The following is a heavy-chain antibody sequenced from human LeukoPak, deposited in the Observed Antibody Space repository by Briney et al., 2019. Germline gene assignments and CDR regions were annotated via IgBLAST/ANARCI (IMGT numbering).Heavy chain of an antibody. CDR3: VRDGGVSGYDLLDY. CDR2: ISYDGSNK. D-gene: IGHD5-12*01. V-gene: IGHV3-30*03. CDR1: GFTFSSYG. Sequence: GGSLRLSCAASGFTFSSYGMHWVRQAPGKGLEWVAVISYDGSNKYYADSVKARFTISRDNAKNSVSLQMNSLRAEDTAVYYCVRDGGVSGYDLLDYWGQGTLVTVSS. J-gene: IGHJ4*02.